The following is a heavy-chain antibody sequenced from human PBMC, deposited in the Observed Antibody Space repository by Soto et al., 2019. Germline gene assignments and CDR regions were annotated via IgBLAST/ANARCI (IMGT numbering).Heavy chain of an antibody. CDR3: ARLGIVVVQAATPEYYYYGMDV. V-gene: IGHV4-39*01. Sequence: SETLSLTCTVSGGSISSSSYYWGWIRQPPGKGLEWIGSIYYSGSTYYNPSLKSRVTISVDTSKNQFSLKLSSVTAADTAVYYCARLGIVVVQAATPEYYYYGMDVWGQGTTVTGSS. CDR1: GGSISSSSYY. D-gene: IGHD2-2*01. CDR2: IYYSGST. J-gene: IGHJ6*02.